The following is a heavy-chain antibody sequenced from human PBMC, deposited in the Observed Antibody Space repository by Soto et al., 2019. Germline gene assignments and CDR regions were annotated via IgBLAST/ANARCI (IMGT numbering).Heavy chain of an antibody. CDR2: ISGSGGST. V-gene: IGHV3-23*01. J-gene: IGHJ4*02. CDR1: GFTLSSYA. D-gene: IGHD5-18*01. Sequence: QPGGSLRLSCAASGFTLSSYAMSWVRQAPGKGLEWVSAISGSGGSTYYADSVKGRFTISRDNSKNTLYLQMNSLRAEDTAVYYCAKDPEVDTAMVRDYWGQGTLVTVSS. CDR3: AKDPEVDTAMVRDY.